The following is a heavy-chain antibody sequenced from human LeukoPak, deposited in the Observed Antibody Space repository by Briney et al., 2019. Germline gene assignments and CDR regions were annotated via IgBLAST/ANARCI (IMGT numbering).Heavy chain of an antibody. CDR3: ARVQHDFWSGYYSYYYYYYMDV. D-gene: IGHD3-3*01. J-gene: IGHJ6*03. V-gene: IGHV3-30*01. CDR1: GFTFSSYA. CDR2: ISYDGSNK. Sequence: PGGSLRLSCAASGFTFSSYAMHWVRQAPGKGLEWVAVISYDGSNKYYADSVKGRFTISRDNSKNTLYLQMNSLRAEDTAVYYCARVQHDFWSGYYSYYYYYYMDVWGKGTTVTVSS.